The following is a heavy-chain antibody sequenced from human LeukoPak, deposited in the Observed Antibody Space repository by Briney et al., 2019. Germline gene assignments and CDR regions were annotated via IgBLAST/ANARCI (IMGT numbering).Heavy chain of an antibody. D-gene: IGHD6-19*01. CDR3: ARSLQWLVRGGPSWFDP. V-gene: IGHV4-38-2*01. J-gene: IGHJ5*02. Sequence: SETLSLTCAVSGYSISSGYYWGWIRQPPGKGLEWIGSICHSGSTYYNPSLKSRVTISVDTSKNQFSLKLSSVTAADTAVYYCARSLQWLVRGGPSWFDPWGQGTLVTVSS. CDR2: ICHSGST. CDR1: GYSISSGYY.